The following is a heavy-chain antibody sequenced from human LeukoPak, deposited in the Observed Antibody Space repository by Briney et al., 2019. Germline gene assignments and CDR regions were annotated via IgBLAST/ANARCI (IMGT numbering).Heavy chain of an antibody. V-gene: IGHV5-51*01. J-gene: IGHJ3*02. CDR3: ARSPDYGDYRNAFDI. CDR1: GYSFSTYW. CDR2: IYPADSDT. Sequence: GESLKISCTGSGYSFSTYWIGWARQMPGKGLEWMGIIYPADSDTRYSPSFQGQVTISADKSISTAYLQWSSLKASDTAMYYCARSPDYGDYRNAFDIWGQGTMVTVSS. D-gene: IGHD4-17*01.